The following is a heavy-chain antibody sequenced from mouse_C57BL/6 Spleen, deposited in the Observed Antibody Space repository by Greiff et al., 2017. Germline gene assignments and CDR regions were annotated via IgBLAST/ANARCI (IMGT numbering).Heavy chain of an antibody. CDR2: IRLKSDNYAT. D-gene: IGHD1-3*01. J-gene: IGHJ3*01. Sequence: DVQLQQSGGGLVQPGGSMKLSCVASGFTFSNYWMNWVRQTPEKGLEWVGQIRLKSDNYATHYAESVKGRFTISRDASKRSVYLQMNNLRAEDTEIYYCTADNRFAYWGQGTLVTVSA. CDR3: TADNRFAY. V-gene: IGHV6-3*01. CDR1: GFTFSNYW.